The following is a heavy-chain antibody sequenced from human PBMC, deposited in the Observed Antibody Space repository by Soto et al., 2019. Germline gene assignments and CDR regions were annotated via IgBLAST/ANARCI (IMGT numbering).Heavy chain of an antibody. D-gene: IGHD2-2*02. CDR1: GFTFSSYS. CDR2: ISSSSSYI. CDR3: AMVYCSSTSCYSRAVDAFDI. J-gene: IGHJ3*02. Sequence: GGSLRLSCAASGFTFSSYSMNWVRQAPGKGLEWVSSISSSSSYIYYADSVKGRFTISRENAKNSLYLQMNSMRAEVTAVYYCAMVYCSSTSCYSRAVDAFDIWGQGTMVTVSS. V-gene: IGHV3-21*01.